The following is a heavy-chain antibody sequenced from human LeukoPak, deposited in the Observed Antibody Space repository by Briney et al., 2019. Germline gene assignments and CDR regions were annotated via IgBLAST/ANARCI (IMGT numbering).Heavy chain of an antibody. V-gene: IGHV3-74*01. D-gene: IGHD1-26*01. CDR1: GFTFSSYW. CDR2: INSDGSST. J-gene: IGHJ4*02. Sequence: PGGSLRLSCAASGFTFSSYWMHWVRQAPGKGLVWVSRINSDGSSTSYADSVKGRFTISRDNAKNTLYLQMNSLRAEDTAVYYCARGTPIVGATIPLYDYWGQGTLVTVSS. CDR3: ARGTPIVGATIPLYDY.